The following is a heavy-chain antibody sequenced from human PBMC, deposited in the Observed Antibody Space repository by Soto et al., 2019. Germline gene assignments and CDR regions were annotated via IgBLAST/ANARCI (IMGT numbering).Heavy chain of an antibody. V-gene: IGHV3-23*01. CDR1: GFTFSNYA. CDR3: AKDGEACGGDCYSGLDV. J-gene: IGHJ6*02. D-gene: IGHD2-21*01. CDR2: ISGSGGST. Sequence: EVQLLESGGGLVHPGGSLRLSCAAPGFTFSNYAMSWVRQAPGKGLEWVSTISGSGGSTYYADSVKGRFTISRDNSKNTLYLQMNSLRAEDTAAYYRAKDGEACGGDCYSGLDVWGQGTTVTVSS.